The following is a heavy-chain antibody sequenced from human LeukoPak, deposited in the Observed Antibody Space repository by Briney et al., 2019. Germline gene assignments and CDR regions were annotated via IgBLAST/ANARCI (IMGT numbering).Heavy chain of an antibody. J-gene: IGHJ3*02. CDR1: GLTFSNYA. D-gene: IGHD2-2*01. CDR2: ISGNGGVT. CDR3: AKLVAAPAMGAYDI. Sequence: GGSLRLSCAASGLTFSNYAVSWVRPAPGKGLEWGSAISGNGGVTIYSESVRGRFTISRDNSKNSVFLQLNSLRAEDTALYYCAKLVAAPAMGAYDIWGQGTVVTVSS. V-gene: IGHV3-23*01.